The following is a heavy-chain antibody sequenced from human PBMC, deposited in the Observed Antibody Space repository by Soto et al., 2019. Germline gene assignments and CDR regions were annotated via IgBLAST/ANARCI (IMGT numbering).Heavy chain of an antibody. V-gene: IGHV6-1*01. D-gene: IGHD1-26*01. CDR3: ARDLSRWELVYGMDV. Sequence: SQSLSVTCAISGGSSSSNSAAWEWIKQSPSRGLEWLGRTYYRSKWYNDYAVSVESRITINPDTSKNQFSLQLNSVTPEDTAVYYCARDLSRWELVYGMDVWGQGTTVTVSS. CDR2: TYYRSKWYN. J-gene: IGHJ6*02. CDR1: GGSSSSNSAA.